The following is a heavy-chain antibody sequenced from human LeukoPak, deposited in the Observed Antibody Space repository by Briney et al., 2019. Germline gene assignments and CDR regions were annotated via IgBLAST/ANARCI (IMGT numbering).Heavy chain of an antibody. J-gene: IGHJ4*02. D-gene: IGHD3-9*01. CDR2: INHSGST. Sequence: SETLSPTCAVYGGSFSSYYWSWIRQPPGKGLEWIGEINHSGSTNYNTSLKSRVTISVDTSKTQFSLKLSSVTAADTAVYYCARQASEIYYDILTGYYLFDYWGQGTLVTVSS. V-gene: IGHV4-34*01. CDR1: GGSFSSYY. CDR3: ARQASEIYYDILTGYYLFDY.